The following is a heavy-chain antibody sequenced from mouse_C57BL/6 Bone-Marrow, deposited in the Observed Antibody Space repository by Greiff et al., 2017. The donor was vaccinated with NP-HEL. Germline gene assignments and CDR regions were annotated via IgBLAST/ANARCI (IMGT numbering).Heavy chain of an antibody. Sequence: VQLQQPGAELVMPGASVKLSCKASGYTFTSYWMHWVKQRPGQGLEWIGEIDPSDSYTNYNQKFKGKSTLTVDKSSSTAYMQLSSLTSEDSAVYYCARWRSYYYGSSLYYAMDYWGQGTSVTVSS. CDR2: IDPSDSYT. J-gene: IGHJ4*01. CDR3: ARWRSYYYGSSLYYAMDY. CDR1: GYTFTSYW. V-gene: IGHV1-69*01. D-gene: IGHD1-1*01.